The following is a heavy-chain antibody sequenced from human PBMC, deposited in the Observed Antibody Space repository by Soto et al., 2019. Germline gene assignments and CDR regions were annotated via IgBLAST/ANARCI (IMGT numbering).Heavy chain of an antibody. CDR2: IHHSGST. Sequence: PSETLSLTCAVSGYSISSGYYWGWIRQPPGKGLEWIGSIHHSGSTYYNPSLKSRVTISVDTSRNQFSLKLSSVTAADTAVYYCARVAVAGRFDYWGQGTLVTVSS. D-gene: IGHD6-19*01. J-gene: IGHJ4*02. CDR1: GYSISSGYY. CDR3: ARVAVAGRFDY. V-gene: IGHV4-38-2*01.